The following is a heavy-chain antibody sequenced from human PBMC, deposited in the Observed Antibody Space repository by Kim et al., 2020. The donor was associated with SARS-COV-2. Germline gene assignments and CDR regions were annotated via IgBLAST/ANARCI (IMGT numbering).Heavy chain of an antibody. CDR3: ARDSIVVVPAAISWFDP. J-gene: IGHJ5*02. D-gene: IGHD2-2*01. V-gene: IGHV1-69*01. Sequence: FQGRVTITADESTSTAYMELSSLRSVDTAVYYCARDSIVVVPAAISWFDPWGQGTLVTVSS.